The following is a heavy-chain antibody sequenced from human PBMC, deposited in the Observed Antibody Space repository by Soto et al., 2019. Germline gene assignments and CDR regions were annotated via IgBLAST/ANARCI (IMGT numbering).Heavy chain of an antibody. Sequence: QVQLQESGPGLVKPSETLSLTCTVSGGSISSYYWSWIRQPPGKGLEWIGYIYYSGSTNYNPSLKSRLTISVDTSKDQFSLKLSSVTAADTAVYYCARDDRGYSGYDAIYYYYGMDVWGQGTTVTVSS. D-gene: IGHD5-12*01. CDR3: ARDDRGYSGYDAIYYYYGMDV. J-gene: IGHJ6*02. CDR2: IYYSGST. V-gene: IGHV4-59*01. CDR1: GGSISSYY.